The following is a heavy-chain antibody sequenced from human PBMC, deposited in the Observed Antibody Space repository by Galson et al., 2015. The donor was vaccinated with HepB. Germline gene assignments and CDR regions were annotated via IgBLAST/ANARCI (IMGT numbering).Heavy chain of an antibody. D-gene: IGHD3-9*01. J-gene: IGHJ6*02. CDR3: VKVLRYFDLHYYYYGMDV. V-gene: IGHV3-64D*06. CDR1: GFTFSSYA. CDR2: ISSNGGST. Sequence: SLRLSCAASGFTFSSYAMHWVRQAPGKGLEYVSAISSNGGSTYYADSVKGRFTISRDNSKNTLYLQMSSLRAEDTAVYYCVKVLRYFDLHYYYYGMDVWGQGTTVTVSS.